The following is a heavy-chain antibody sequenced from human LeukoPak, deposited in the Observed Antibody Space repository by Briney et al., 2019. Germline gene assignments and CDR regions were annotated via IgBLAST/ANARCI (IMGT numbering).Heavy chain of an antibody. J-gene: IGHJ3*02. D-gene: IGHD3-22*01. CDR1: GFXFGSYS. V-gene: IGHV3-21*01. Sequence: PGGSLRLSCAVSGFXFGSYSMNWVRQAPGKGLEWVSSITSSGSYINYADSVKGRFTTSRDNAKNSLYLQMNSLRAEDTAVYYCARKGYYDSGTFDIWGQGTMVTVSS. CDR2: ITSSGSYI. CDR3: ARKGYYDSGTFDI.